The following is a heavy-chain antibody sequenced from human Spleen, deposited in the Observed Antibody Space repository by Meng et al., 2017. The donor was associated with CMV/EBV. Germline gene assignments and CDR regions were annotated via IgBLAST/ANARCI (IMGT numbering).Heavy chain of an antibody. CDR3: ARALFRGYCSSTSCYRFDP. D-gene: IGHD2-2*01. CDR1: GFTFSSYA. Sequence: GESLKISCAASGFTFSSYAMHWVRQAPGKGLEWVAVISYDGSNKYYADSVKGRFTISRDNSKNTLYLQMNSLRAEDTAVYYCARALFRGYCSSTSCYRFDPWGQGTLVTVSS. J-gene: IGHJ5*02. V-gene: IGHV3-30-3*01. CDR2: ISYDGSNK.